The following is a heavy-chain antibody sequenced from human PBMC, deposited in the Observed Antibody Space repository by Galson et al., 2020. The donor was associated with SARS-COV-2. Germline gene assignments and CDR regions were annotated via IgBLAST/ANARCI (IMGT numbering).Heavy chain of an antibody. Sequence: EFTVSSNFMSWVRQAPGKGLELVSIIYSSGSTYYADSVKGRFTISRDTSQNTLYLQMNSLTAEDAAVYYCARRKGYYYAMDVWGQGTTVTVSS. J-gene: IGHJ6*02. CDR1: EFTVSSNF. CDR2: IYSSGST. V-gene: IGHV3-53*01. CDR3: ARRKGYYYAMDV.